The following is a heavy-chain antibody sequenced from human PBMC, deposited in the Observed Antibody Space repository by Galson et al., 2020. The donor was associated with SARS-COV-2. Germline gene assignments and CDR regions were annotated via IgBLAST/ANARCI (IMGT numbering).Heavy chain of an antibody. Sequence: SETLSLTCHDPGGTIRSYYWTWIRQPPGKGLEWIGYIHNSGSTNYNPTLKSRFTTTLDTTKNQFPIRVSSVTTADTAVYYGAREKVFGAFVSWGQGTIVTVS. J-gene: IGHJ3*02. CDR1: GGTIRSYY. V-gene: IGHV4-59*01. D-gene: IGHD3-10*01. CDR3: AREKVFGAFVS. CDR2: IHNSGST.